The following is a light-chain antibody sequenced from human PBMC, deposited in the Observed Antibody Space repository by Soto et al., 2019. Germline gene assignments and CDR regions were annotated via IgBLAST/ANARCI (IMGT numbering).Light chain of an antibody. CDR3: QQYNNWPPLT. V-gene: IGKV3-15*01. CDR1: QSVSSN. J-gene: IGKJ2*01. Sequence: EIVMPQSPATLSVSPGERATLSCRASQSVSSNLAWYQQKPGQAPRLLIYVASTRATGIPARFRGSGSGTEFTLTISSLQSEDFAVYYCQQYNNWPPLTFGQGTKLEIK. CDR2: VAS.